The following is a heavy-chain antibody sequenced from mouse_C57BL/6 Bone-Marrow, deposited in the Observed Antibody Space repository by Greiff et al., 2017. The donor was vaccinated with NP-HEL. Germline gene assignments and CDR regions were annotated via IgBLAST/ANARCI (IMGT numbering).Heavy chain of an antibody. J-gene: IGHJ4*01. V-gene: IGHV14-4*01. Sequence: VQLQQSGAELVRPGASVKLSCTASGFNIKDDYMHWVKPRPEQGLEWIGWIDPENGATEYASKFQGKATITADTSSNTAYLQLSSLTSKDTAVNYCTFYDYAGYYYAMDYWGQGTSVTVSS. CDR2: IDPENGAT. CDR3: TFYDYAGYYYAMDY. D-gene: IGHD2-4*01. CDR1: GFNIKDDY.